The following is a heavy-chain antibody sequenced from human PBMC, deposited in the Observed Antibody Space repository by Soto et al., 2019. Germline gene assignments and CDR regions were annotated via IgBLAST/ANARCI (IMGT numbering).Heavy chain of an antibody. Sequence: QVQLVQSGAEVRKPGSSVNVSCKASGTSFTSYGIHWVRQAPGQGIEWMGGYVPMFSSSNYAQNFQDRLTIVADEPTNTAYTELRSLSADVSAIYYCARTGGTYYFDHWGQGTLVTVSS. J-gene: IGHJ4*02. CDR3: ARTGGTYYFDH. CDR2: YVPMFSSS. V-gene: IGHV1-69*01. CDR1: GTSFTSYG. D-gene: IGHD1-1*01.